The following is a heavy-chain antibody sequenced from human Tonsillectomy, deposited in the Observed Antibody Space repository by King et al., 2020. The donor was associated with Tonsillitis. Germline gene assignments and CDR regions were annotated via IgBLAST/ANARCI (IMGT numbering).Heavy chain of an antibody. CDR2: ISSSSSYK. CDR1: GFTFSSYS. Sequence: VQLVESGGGLVKPGGSLRLSCAASGFTFSSYSMNWVRQAPGKGLEWVSSISSSSSYKYYADSVKGRFTISRDNAKNSLYLQMNSLRAEDTAVYYCARVPIVGATHYYYYGMDVWGQGTTVTVSS. V-gene: IGHV3-21*01. J-gene: IGHJ6*02. D-gene: IGHD1-26*01. CDR3: ARVPIVGATHYYYYGMDV.